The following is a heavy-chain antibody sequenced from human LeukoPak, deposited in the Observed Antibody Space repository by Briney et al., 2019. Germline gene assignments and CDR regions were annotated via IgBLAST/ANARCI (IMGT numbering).Heavy chain of an antibody. CDR1: GITLSNYC. Sequence: GGSLRLSCAASGITLSNYCMSWVRQVPGKGLEWVANIKYDGSHKYYVDPVKGRFTISRDNAKNSVYLQMNSVRVDDTAVYFCASSHDSSGNDWGQGTMVTVSS. CDR2: IKYDGSHK. CDR3: ASSHDSSGND. D-gene: IGHD3-22*01. J-gene: IGHJ4*02. V-gene: IGHV3-7*01.